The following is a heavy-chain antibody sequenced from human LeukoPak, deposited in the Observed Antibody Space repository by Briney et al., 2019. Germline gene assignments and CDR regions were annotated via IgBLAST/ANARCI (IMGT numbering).Heavy chain of an antibody. V-gene: IGHV3-7*01. CDR1: GFTFTDYW. Sequence: PGGSLRLSCAVSGFTFTDYWMNWVHQAPGEGLEWVASIRQDGGEKSYVDSVKGRFTISRDNTKNPLYLQMSSLRAEDTALYYCARDGTAPGLYFDLWGQGTLVTVSS. CDR3: ARDGTAPGLYFDL. D-gene: IGHD6-13*01. CDR2: IRQDGGEK. J-gene: IGHJ4*01.